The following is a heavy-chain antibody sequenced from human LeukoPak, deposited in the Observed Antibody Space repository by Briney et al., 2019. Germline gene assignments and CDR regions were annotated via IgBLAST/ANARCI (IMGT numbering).Heavy chain of an antibody. CDR1: GGSISSYY. Sequence: PSGTLSLTCTVSGGSISSYYWSWIRQPPGKGLEWIGYIYYSGSTNYNPSLKSRVTISVDTSKNQFSLKLSSVTAADTAVYYCARLPLLAAAGRGPYYYYGMDVWGQGTTVTVSS. CDR3: ARLPLLAAAGRGPYYYYGMDV. V-gene: IGHV4-59*08. CDR2: IYYSGST. J-gene: IGHJ6*02. D-gene: IGHD6-13*01.